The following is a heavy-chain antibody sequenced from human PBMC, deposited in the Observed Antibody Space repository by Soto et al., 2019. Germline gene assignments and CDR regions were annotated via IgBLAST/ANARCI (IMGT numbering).Heavy chain of an antibody. CDR3: ATEDTAMEVGTYGMDV. Sequence: PSETLSLTCTVSGGSISSGGYYWSWIRQHPGKGLEWIGYIYYSGSTYYKPSLKRRVTISVDTSKNQYSLKLSSVTAADTAVYYCATEDTAMEVGTYGMDVWGQGTTVTVSS. J-gene: IGHJ6*02. CDR1: GGSISSGGYY. D-gene: IGHD5-18*01. CDR2: IYYSGST. V-gene: IGHV4-31*03.